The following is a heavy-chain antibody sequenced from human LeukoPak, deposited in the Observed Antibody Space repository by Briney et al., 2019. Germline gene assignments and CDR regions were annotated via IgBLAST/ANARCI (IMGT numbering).Heavy chain of an antibody. CDR1: GGSLSSYY. CDR2: IYYGGST. CDR3: ARGGARVVPAAIALARFDP. Sequence: SETLSLTCVVSGGSLSSYYWSWVRQPPGKGLEWIGHIYYGGSTNYNPSLKSRVTISVDTSKNQFSQKLSSVTAADTAVYYCARGGARVVPAAIALARFDPWGQGTLVTVSS. V-gene: IGHV4-59*01. J-gene: IGHJ5*02. D-gene: IGHD2-2*02.